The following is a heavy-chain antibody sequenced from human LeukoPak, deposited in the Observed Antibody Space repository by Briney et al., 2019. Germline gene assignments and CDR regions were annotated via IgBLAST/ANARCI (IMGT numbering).Heavy chain of an antibody. J-gene: IGHJ4*02. CDR2: ISKDGNDK. D-gene: IGHD6-13*01. CDR3: ARDDTFNGYSTN. V-gene: IGHV3-30*04. Sequence: PGGSLRLSCAASGFTFRTYAMHWVRQPPGKGLEWVAVISKDGNDKYYADSVKGRCTISRDNSRNTLYLQVNSLRAEDTAVYYCARDDTFNGYSTNWGQGTLVTVSS. CDR1: GFTFRTYA.